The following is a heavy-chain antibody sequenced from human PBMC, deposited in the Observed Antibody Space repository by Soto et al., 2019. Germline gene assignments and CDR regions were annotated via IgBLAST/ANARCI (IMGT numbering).Heavy chain of an antibody. D-gene: IGHD3-3*01. CDR1: GYPVTAYY. V-gene: IGHV1-2*07. J-gene: IGHJ3*02. Sequence: QLHLVQSGAVVKKPGASVTVSCSASGYPVTAYYMHWVRQAPGRGLEWMGGINPATGAAKYTHTFQGRVTMTRATSTGTVFMELSGLTSEDTAVFYCARGGGVGVAGSAAFDMWGQGTLVTVSS. CDR3: ARGGGVGVAGSAAFDM. CDR2: INPATGAA.